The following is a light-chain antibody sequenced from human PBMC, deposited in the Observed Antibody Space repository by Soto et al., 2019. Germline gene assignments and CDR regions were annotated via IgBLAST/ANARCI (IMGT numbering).Light chain of an antibody. CDR1: SSDVGAYNY. CDR3: SSFSSSATQVL. J-gene: IGLJ2*01. V-gene: IGLV2-14*03. Sequence: QSALTQPASVSGSPGQSITISCTGTSSDVGAYNYVSWYQQHPGRAPKLVIYDVSNRPSGVSNRFSGFKSGNTASLTISGLLAEDEADYYCSSFSSSATQVLLGGGTKVTVL. CDR2: DVS.